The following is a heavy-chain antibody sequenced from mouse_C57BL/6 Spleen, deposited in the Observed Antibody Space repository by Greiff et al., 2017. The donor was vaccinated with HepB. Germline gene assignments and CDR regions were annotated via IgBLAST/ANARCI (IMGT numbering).Heavy chain of an antibody. CDR1: GFTFSDYY. J-gene: IGHJ3*01. V-gene: IGHV5-12*01. Sequence: EVQRVESGGGLVQPGGSLKLSCAASGFTFSDYYMYWVRQTPEKRLEWVAYISNGGGSTYYPDTVKGRFTISRDNAKNTLYLQMSRLKSEDTAMYYCARQYDYDEGWFAYWGQGTLVTVSA. D-gene: IGHD2-4*01. CDR2: ISNGGGST. CDR3: ARQYDYDEGWFAY.